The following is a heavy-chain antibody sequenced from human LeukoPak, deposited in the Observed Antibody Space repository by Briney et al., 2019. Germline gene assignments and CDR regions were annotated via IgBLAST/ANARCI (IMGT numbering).Heavy chain of an antibody. Sequence: GASVKVSCKASGYTFTSYYIHWVRQAPGQGLEWMGIINPSGGSTSYAQKFQGRVTMTRDTSTSTVYMELSSLRSEDTAAYYCARDRVDTAMVGFDYRGQGTLVTVSS. D-gene: IGHD5-18*01. CDR2: INPSGGST. CDR3: ARDRVDTAMVGFDY. CDR1: GYTFTSYY. J-gene: IGHJ4*02. V-gene: IGHV1-46*01.